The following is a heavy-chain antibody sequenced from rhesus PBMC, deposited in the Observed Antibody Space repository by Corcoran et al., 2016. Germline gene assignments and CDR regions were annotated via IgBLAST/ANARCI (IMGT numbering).Heavy chain of an antibody. CDR3: AREEYNWNYGAFDF. V-gene: IGHV4-173*01. CDR1: GGSISSNY. J-gene: IGHJ3*01. D-gene: IGHD1-26*01. CDR2: ISCSGGSN. Sequence: QLQLQESGPGLVKPSETLSLTCAVSGGSISSNYWSWIRQPPGKGLEWIGRISCSGGSNDYNPSLKTRGTSSTDTSKNQFCLKLSSVTAADTAVYYCAREEYNWNYGAFDFWGQGLRVTVSS.